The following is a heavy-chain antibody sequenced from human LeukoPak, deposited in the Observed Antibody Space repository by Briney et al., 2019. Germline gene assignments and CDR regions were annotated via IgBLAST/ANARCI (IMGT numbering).Heavy chain of an antibody. Sequence: GGSLRLSCAASGFTFSSDGMNWVRQAPGKGLKGVSYISSSSSTIYYADSVKGRFTISRDNAKNSLYLQMNSLRAEDTAVYYCARDPYSSGWYYFDHWGQGTLVTVSS. CDR2: ISSSSSTI. J-gene: IGHJ4*02. CDR1: GFTFSSDG. D-gene: IGHD6-19*01. CDR3: ARDPYSSGWYYFDH. V-gene: IGHV3-48*01.